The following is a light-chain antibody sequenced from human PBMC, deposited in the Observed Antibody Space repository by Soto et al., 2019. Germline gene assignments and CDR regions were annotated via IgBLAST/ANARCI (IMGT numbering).Light chain of an antibody. J-gene: IGLJ2*01. CDR2: KVS. CDR1: SSDGGGYNY. V-gene: IGLV2-14*01. CDR3: SSYTSSRTLEV. Sequence: QSALTQPASVSGSPGQSSTISCTGTSSDGGGYNYVSWYQQHPGKAPKLMIYKVSNRPSGVSNRFSGSKSGNTASLTISGLQAEDEADYYCSSYTSSRTLEVFGGGTKLTVL.